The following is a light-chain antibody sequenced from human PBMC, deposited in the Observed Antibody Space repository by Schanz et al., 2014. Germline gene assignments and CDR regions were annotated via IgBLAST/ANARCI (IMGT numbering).Light chain of an antibody. J-gene: IGLJ2*01. CDR3: SSYTSSRTVV. CDR2: DVT. Sequence: SVLTQPASVSGSPGQSVTLSCTGTSSDVGGYNYVAWYQQHPGKVPKLMIYDVTDRPSGVSNRFSGSKSGNTASLTISGLQGEDEADYYCSSYTSSRTVVFGGGTKLTVL. CDR1: SSDVGGYNY. V-gene: IGLV2-14*03.